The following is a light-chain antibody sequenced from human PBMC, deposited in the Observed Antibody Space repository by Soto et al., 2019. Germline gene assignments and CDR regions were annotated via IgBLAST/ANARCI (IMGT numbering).Light chain of an antibody. J-gene: IGKJ3*01. V-gene: IGKV1-39*01. CDR2: TAS. CDR1: QTISNY. Sequence: DIQMTQSPSSLSASVGDRVTITCRASQTISNYLNWYQQKPGKAPKLLIYTASSLQSGVPSRFSGSGSGTDFTLTISSLQPEDFATYYCQQCYRTPPTFGPGTKVDI. CDR3: QQCYRTPPT.